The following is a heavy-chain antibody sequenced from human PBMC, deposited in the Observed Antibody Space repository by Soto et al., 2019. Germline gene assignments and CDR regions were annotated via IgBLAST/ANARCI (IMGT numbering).Heavy chain of an antibody. V-gene: IGHV3-48*02. D-gene: IGHD3-22*01. Sequence: EVQLVESGGGLVQPGGSLRLSCAASGFTFSSYGMTWVRQAPGKGLEWVSHISSSSRTINYADSVRGRFTISRDNAKNSLYLQMNNLRDEDTAVYYWGREMGSGYYVIADWGKGTLVTVSS. CDR3: GREMGSGYYVIAD. CDR1: GFTFSSYG. CDR2: ISSSSRTI. J-gene: IGHJ4*02.